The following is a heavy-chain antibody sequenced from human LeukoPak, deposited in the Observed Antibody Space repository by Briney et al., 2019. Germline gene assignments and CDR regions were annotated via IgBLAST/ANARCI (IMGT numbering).Heavy chain of an antibody. D-gene: IGHD3-10*01. Sequence: ASVKVSCKASGYTFTSYAMHWVRQAPGQRLEWMGWSNAGNGNTKYSQEFQGRVTITRDTSASTAYMELSRLRSDDTAVYYCARPKAVILGGSGSYSSLDYWGQGTLVTVSS. CDR1: GYTFTSYA. CDR2: SNAGNGNT. J-gene: IGHJ4*02. V-gene: IGHV1-3*02. CDR3: ARPKAVILGGSGSYSSLDY.